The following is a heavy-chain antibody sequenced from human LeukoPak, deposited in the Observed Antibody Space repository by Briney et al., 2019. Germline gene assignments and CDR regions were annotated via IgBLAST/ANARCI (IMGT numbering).Heavy chain of an antibody. CDR3: ARVSSSGWCFDY. CDR1: GGSISSHY. D-gene: IGHD6-19*01. V-gene: IGHV4-59*11. J-gene: IGHJ4*02. CDR2: IYYSGST. Sequence: SETLSLTCSVSGGSISSHYWSWIRQPPGKGPEWIGYIYYSGSTNYNPSLRSRVTISVDTSKNQFSLNLSSVTAADTAVYYCARVSSSGWCFDYWGQGALVTVSS.